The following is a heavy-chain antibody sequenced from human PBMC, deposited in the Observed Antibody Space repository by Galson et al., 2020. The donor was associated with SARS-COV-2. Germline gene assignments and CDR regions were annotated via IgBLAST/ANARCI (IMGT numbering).Heavy chain of an antibody. CDR3: VRPINHAFDV. J-gene: IGHJ3*01. CDR2: IFSSGNI. Sequence: SETLSLTCTVSGGSFTTPNYVWGWIRHPTGQGLEWLGSIFSSGNISYNPSLKSPVTISVDTSKIQFSLNLNSVTAADTAVYYCVRPINHAFDVGGQGTMVTVSS. CDR1: GGSFTTPNYV. D-gene: IGHD2-21*01. V-gene: IGHV4-39*01.